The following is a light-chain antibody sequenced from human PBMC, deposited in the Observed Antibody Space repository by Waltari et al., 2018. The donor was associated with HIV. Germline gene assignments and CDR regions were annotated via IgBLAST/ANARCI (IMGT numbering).Light chain of an antibody. Sequence: DLQLTQSPSSPSAFVGDRVTITCRASQIIKTNLNWYQQIPGKAPKLLIDAASTLQSGVPSKFNGGGSGTDFTLTINSLQPEDSATYYCQQTYSIPRTFGRGTRVEI. CDR1: QIIKTN. J-gene: IGKJ4*01. CDR2: AAS. CDR3: QQTYSIPRT. V-gene: IGKV1-39*01.